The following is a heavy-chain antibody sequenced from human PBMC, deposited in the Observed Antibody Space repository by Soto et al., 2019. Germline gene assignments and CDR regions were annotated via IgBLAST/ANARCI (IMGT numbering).Heavy chain of an antibody. D-gene: IGHD6-13*01. V-gene: IGHV1-8*01. CDR1: GYTFTSYD. CDR3: ARADSSSWDAFDI. Sequence: ASVQVSCKASGYTFTSYDINWVRQATGQGLEWMGWMNPNSGNTGYAQKFQGRVTMTRNTSISTAYMELSSLRSEDTAVYYCARADSSSWDAFDIWGQGTMVTVSS. CDR2: MNPNSGNT. J-gene: IGHJ3*02.